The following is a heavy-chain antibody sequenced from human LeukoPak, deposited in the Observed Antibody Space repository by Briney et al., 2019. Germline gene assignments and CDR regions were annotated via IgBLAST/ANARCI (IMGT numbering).Heavy chain of an antibody. V-gene: IGHV5-51*01. J-gene: IGHJ3*02. CDR2: IYPGDSDT. CDR1: GYSFTSYW. Sequence: GESLKIFCKGSGYSFTSYWIGWVRQMPGKGLEWMGIIYPGDSDTRHSPSFQGQVTISADKSISTAYLQWSSLKASDTAMYYCARHSRELLYDAFDIWGQGTMVTVSS. CDR3: ARHSRELLYDAFDI. D-gene: IGHD3-10*01.